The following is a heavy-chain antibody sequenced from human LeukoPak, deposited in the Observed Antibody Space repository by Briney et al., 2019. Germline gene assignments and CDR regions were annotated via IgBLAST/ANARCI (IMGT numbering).Heavy chain of an antibody. CDR2: ISGSGAKT. J-gene: IGHJ4*02. Sequence: GGSLRLSCAASGFTFSTYAMSWVRQAPGKGLEWVSAISGSGAKTYYADSVKGRFTISRDNSKNTLYLQMKSLRAEDTAVYSCAKEKYSSGFFDYWGQGTLVTVSS. V-gene: IGHV3-23*01. CDR1: GFTFSTYA. D-gene: IGHD3-22*01. CDR3: AKEKYSSGFFDY.